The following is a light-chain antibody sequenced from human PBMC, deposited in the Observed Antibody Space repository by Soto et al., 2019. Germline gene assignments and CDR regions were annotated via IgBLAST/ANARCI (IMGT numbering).Light chain of an antibody. CDR2: DAS. Sequence: ENVLTQSPATLSLSPGERATLSCRASQSVSSNLAWYQQKPGQAPRLLIYDASNRATGIPARFSGGGSGTDFTLTISSLQPEDFAVYYCHQRSNWPPTFGGGTKVEIK. J-gene: IGKJ4*01. CDR1: QSVSSN. CDR3: HQRSNWPPT. V-gene: IGKV3-11*01.